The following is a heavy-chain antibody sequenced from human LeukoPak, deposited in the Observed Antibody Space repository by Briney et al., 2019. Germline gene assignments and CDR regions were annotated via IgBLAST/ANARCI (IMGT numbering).Heavy chain of an antibody. Sequence: GGSLRLACAASGFTVSSNYMSWVRQAPGKGLEWVSGISGSGDSTYYVDSVKGRFTISRDNSKSTLYLHMNSLRAEDTAIYYCAKQRSEVPVAASNYWGQGTLVTVSS. V-gene: IGHV3-23*01. CDR2: ISGSGDST. D-gene: IGHD2-2*01. CDR3: AKQRSEVPVAASNY. J-gene: IGHJ4*02. CDR1: GFTVSSNY.